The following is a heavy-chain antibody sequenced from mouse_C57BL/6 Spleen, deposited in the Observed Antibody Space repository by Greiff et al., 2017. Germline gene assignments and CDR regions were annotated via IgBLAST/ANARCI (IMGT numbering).Heavy chain of an antibody. D-gene: IGHD2-1*01. J-gene: IGHJ2*01. CDR2: IYPSDSAT. V-gene: IGHV1-61*01. Sequence: VQLQQPGAELVRPGSSVKLSCKASGYTFTSYWMDWVKQRPGQGLEWIGNIYPSDSATHYNQKFKDKATLTVDKSSSTAYMKLSSLTSEDSAVYYGAREGYYGNYEVDFGDWGKGTTVTVSS. CDR1: GYTFTSYW. CDR3: AREGYYGNYEVDFGD.